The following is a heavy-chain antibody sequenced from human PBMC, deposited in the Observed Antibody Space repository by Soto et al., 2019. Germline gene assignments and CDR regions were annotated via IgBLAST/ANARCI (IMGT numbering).Heavy chain of an antibody. CDR2: ISGSGLST. D-gene: IGHD3-9*01. CDR3: AREVESYDIVTGYYYYYGMDV. V-gene: IGHV3-23*01. J-gene: IGHJ6*02. CDR1: GFSFGTYA. Sequence: EVQLLESGGGLVQRGGSLRISCAASGFSFGTYAMSWVRQAPGKGLEWVSAISGSGLSTYYADSVKGRFTISRDNSKNTLYLQIHSLRAEDTAVYHCAREVESYDIVTGYYYYYGMDVWGQGTTVTVSS.